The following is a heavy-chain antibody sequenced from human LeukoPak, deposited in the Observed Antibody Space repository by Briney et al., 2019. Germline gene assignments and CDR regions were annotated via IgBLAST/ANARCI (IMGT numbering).Heavy chain of an antibody. Sequence: GGSLRLSCEASGFTFSNYAMSWVRQAPGKGLEWVSSIRASGGSTYYADSVKGRFTISRDNSKNTIYLQMNSLRAEDAAVYYCAKDRISGDGMWSFDYWGRGTLVTVSS. CDR1: GFTFSNYA. J-gene: IGHJ4*02. D-gene: IGHD5-24*01. CDR2: IRASGGST. CDR3: AKDRISGDGMWSFDY. V-gene: IGHV3-23*01.